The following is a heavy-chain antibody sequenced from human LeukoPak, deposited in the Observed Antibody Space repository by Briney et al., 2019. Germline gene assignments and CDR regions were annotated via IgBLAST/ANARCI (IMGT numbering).Heavy chain of an antibody. CDR3: AREGYGGNLDY. J-gene: IGHJ4*02. CDR1: GFTFSSYA. Sequence: GGSLRLSCAASGFTFSSYAMHWVRQAPGKGLEWVAVISYDGSNKYCADSVKGRFTISRDNSKNTLYLQMNSLRAEDTAVYYCAREGYGGNLDYWGQGTLVTVSS. D-gene: IGHD4-23*01. CDR2: ISYDGSNK. V-gene: IGHV3-30-3*01.